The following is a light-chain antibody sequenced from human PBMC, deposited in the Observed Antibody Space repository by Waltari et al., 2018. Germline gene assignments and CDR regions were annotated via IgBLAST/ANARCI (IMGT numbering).Light chain of an antibody. CDR2: DES. J-gene: IGKJ1*01. CDR1: QSVGSY. CDR3: QQRNTWWT. Sequence: EIVLTQSPATLSLSPGERATLSCRASQSVGSYLAWYQQRPGQAPRLLISDESNRATDIPARFSGSGSETDFTLTISSLEPEDFAVYYCQQRNTWWTFGQGTKVEIK. V-gene: IGKV3-11*01.